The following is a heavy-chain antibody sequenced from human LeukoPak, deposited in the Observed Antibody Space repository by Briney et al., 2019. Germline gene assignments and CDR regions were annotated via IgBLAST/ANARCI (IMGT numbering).Heavy chain of an antibody. CDR2: IRSKAYGGTT. D-gene: IGHD3-16*01. CDR1: GFTFGDYA. V-gene: IGHV3-49*03. J-gene: IGHJ5*01. CDR3: ARDRMGMGGWFDP. Sequence: GGSLRLSCTASGFTFGDYAMSWFRQAPGKGLEWVGFIRSKAYGGTTEYAASVKGRFTISRDNAKNSLYLQMNSLRAEDTAVYYCARDRMGMGGWFDPWGQGTLVTVSS.